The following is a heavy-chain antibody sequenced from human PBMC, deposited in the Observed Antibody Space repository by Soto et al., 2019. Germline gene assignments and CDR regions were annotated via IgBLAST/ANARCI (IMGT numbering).Heavy chain of an antibody. D-gene: IGHD3-16*01. J-gene: IGHJ4*02. CDR2: IYWSDDK. CDR3: AHSPWGAAPDY. Sequence: QITLKESGPTLVKPTQTLTLTCTFSGFSLSARGVGVGWIRQPPGKVLEWLALIYWSDDKRYTPSLKSRLTITKDTSKNQVVLTMTNMDPVDTATYYCAHSPWGAAPDYWGQGTLVTVSS. V-gene: IGHV2-5*01. CDR1: GFSLSARGVG.